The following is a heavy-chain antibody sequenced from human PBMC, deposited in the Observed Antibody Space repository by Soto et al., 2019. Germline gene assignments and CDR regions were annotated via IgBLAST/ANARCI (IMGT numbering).Heavy chain of an antibody. J-gene: IGHJ6*02. CDR1: GGTFSSYA. V-gene: IGHV1-69*13. CDR3: ARSQGSSTSLEIYYYYYYGMDF. Sequence: SVKVSCKASGGTFSSYAISWVRQAPGQGLEWMGGIIPISETTNYAQKFQGRVTITADESKSTAYMELSSLRSEDTAVYYCARSQGSSTSLEIYYYYYYGMDFWGQGTTVTVSS. D-gene: IGHD2-2*01. CDR2: IIPISETT.